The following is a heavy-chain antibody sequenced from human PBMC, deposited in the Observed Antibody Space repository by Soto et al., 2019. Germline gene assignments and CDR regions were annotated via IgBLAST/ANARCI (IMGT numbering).Heavy chain of an antibody. J-gene: IGHJ3*02. Sequence: SETLSLTCAVSGYSISSGYYWGWIRQPPGKGLEWIGSIYHSGSTYYNPSLKSRVTISVDTSKNQFSLKLSSVTAADTAVYYCARAAGGGYCSGGSCDSRAFDIWGQGTMVTVSS. D-gene: IGHD2-15*01. CDR1: GYSISSGYY. CDR3: ARAAGGGYCSGGSCDSRAFDI. V-gene: IGHV4-38-2*01. CDR2: IYHSGST.